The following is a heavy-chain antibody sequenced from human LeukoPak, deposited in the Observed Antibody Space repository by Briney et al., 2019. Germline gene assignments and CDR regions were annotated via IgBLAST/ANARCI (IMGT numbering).Heavy chain of an antibody. CDR3: ARVNGGNSECFDY. V-gene: IGHV3-11*01. CDR2: ISSSGSTI. Sequence: AGGSLRRSCAGYGFTFSDYYMSWIRQAPGKGLEWVSYISSSGSTIYYADSVKGRFTISRDNAKNSLYLQMNSLRAEDTAVYYCARVNGGNSECFDYWGQGTLVTVSS. J-gene: IGHJ4*02. CDR1: GFTFSDYY. D-gene: IGHD4-23*01.